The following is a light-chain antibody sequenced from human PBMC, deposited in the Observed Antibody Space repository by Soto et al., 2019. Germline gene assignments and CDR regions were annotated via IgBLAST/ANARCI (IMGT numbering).Light chain of an antibody. Sequence: QSALTQPASVSGSPGQSITISCTGSSSDVGGYNYVSWYQQHPGKSPKLIIYDVSNRPSGVSNRFSGSKSGNTASLTISGLQAEDRADYYCASYTSTSTLGRVFGGGAKLTVL. J-gene: IGLJ3*02. CDR2: DVS. CDR3: ASYTSTSTLGRV. CDR1: SSDVGGYNY. V-gene: IGLV2-14*01.